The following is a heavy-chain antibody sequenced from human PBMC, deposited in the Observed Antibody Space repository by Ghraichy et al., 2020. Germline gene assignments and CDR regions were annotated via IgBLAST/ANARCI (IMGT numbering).Heavy chain of an antibody. V-gene: IGHV7-4-1*02. Sequence: ASVKVSCKASGYRFTDYAIHWVRQAPGQGLEWMGWINTKTANPTYAQGFTGRFVFSLDTSVSTAFLQITSLEAEDTAVYFCAREWWQVGDEFTGYGVEHWGQGTLVTVSS. CDR3: AREWWQVGDEFTGYGVEH. J-gene: IGHJ4*02. CDR2: INTKTANP. D-gene: IGHD5-12*01. CDR1: GYRFTDYA.